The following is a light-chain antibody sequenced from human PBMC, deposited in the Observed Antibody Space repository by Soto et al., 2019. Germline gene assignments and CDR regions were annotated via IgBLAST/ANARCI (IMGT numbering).Light chain of an antibody. CDR1: SSDVGGYSY. J-gene: IGLJ1*01. Sequence: QSVLTQPASVSGSPGQSIAISCTGTSSDVGGYSYVSWYQQQPGQAPKLVISDVSNRPSGVSDRFSGSKSGNTASLTISGLQTEDEAVYYCASYTTSSTYVFGTGTKVTVL. V-gene: IGLV2-14*01. CDR2: DVS. CDR3: ASYTTSSTYV.